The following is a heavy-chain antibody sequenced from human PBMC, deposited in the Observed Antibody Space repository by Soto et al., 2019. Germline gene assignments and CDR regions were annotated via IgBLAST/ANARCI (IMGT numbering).Heavy chain of an antibody. D-gene: IGHD6-6*01. CDR1: GFTFSSYA. V-gene: IGHV3-23*01. CDR2: ISGSGGST. Sequence: PGGSLRLSCAASGFTFSSYAMSWVRQAPGKGLEWVSAISGSGGSTYYADSVKGRFTISRDNSKNTLYLQMNSLRAEDTAVYYCAKDLSQLGLGYYYYYYMDVWGKGTTVTVSS. CDR3: AKDLSQLGLGYYYYYYMDV. J-gene: IGHJ6*03.